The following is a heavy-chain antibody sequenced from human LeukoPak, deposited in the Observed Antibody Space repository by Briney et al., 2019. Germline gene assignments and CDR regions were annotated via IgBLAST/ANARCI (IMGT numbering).Heavy chain of an antibody. J-gene: IGHJ5*02. CDR2: IYYSGST. CDR1: GGSISSYY. CDR3: ARLWIVVVPAAIYRWFAP. Sequence: SETLSLTCTVSGGSISSYYWSWIRQPPGKGLEWIGYIYYSGSTNYNPSLKSRVTISVDTSKNQFSLKLSSVTAADTAVYYCARLWIVVVPAAIYRWFAPWGQGTQVTVSS. V-gene: IGHV4-59*08. D-gene: IGHD2-2*02.